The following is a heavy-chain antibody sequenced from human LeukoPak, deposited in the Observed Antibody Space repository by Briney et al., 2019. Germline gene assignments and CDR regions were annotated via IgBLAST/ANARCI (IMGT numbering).Heavy chain of an antibody. CDR2: IYNNEDI. J-gene: IGHJ4*02. V-gene: IGHV4-59*01. Sequence: SETLSLTCPGSGDSISSYYWSWIRQPPGKGLEWLGYIYNNEDISYNPSLKSRVTISLDTSKNQFSLKLRSVTAADTAVYYCASSMYMGNFDYWGQGTLVTVSS. CDR3: ASSMYMGNFDY. D-gene: IGHD7-27*01. CDR1: GDSISSYY.